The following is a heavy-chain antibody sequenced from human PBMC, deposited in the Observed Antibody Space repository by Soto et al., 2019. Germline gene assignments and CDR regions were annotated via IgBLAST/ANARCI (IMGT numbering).Heavy chain of an antibody. CDR1: GGSVSSGSYY. J-gene: IGHJ6*02. CDR3: ARDLSWEGVLRCLEWSTGYYGMDV. CDR2: IYYSGRT. Sequence: QVQLQESGPGLVKPSETLSLTCTVSGGSVSSGSYYWSLIRQPPGKGLEWIGYIYYSGRTNYNTSPKSRVTISVDTSKNPCDLKLSSVTAEDTAVYACARDLSWEGVLRCLEWSTGYYGMDVWGQGTTVTVSS. D-gene: IGHD3-3*01. V-gene: IGHV4-61*01.